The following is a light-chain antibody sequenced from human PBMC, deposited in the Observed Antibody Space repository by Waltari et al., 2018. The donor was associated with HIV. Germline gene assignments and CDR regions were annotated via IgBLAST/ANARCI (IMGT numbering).Light chain of an antibody. CDR1: SSDFSTSER. CDR3: ALYLGNNTHYV. V-gene: IGLV2-18*01. Sequence: QSALTQPPSVSGSPGQSVTMSCTGNSSDFSTSERISWYQQTPGTAPKAVIHGVTDRPSGVPDRFSGFKFDDTASLTISGLQAEDEADYYCALYLGNNTHYVFGTGTKVTVL. J-gene: IGLJ1*01. CDR2: GVT.